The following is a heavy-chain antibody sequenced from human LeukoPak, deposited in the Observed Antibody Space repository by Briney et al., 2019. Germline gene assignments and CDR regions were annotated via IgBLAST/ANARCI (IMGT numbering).Heavy chain of an antibody. Sequence: GGSLRLSCAASGFTVSSKYMSWVRQAPGKGLEWVSVIYSGGSTYYADSVKGRFTISRDNSKNTLYLQMNSLRAEDTAVYYCATGIAVAGWFDYWGQGTLVTVSS. J-gene: IGHJ4*02. CDR3: ATGIAVAGWFDY. CDR1: GFTVSSKY. CDR2: IYSGGST. D-gene: IGHD6-19*01. V-gene: IGHV3-53*01.